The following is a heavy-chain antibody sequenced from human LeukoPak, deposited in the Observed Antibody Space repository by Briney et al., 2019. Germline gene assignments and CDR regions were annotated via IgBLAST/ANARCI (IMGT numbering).Heavy chain of an antibody. D-gene: IGHD6-13*01. CDR3: ARGGSAAGTFYYFDY. V-gene: IGHV4-4*07. CDR1: GGSISSYY. CDR2: IYTSGST. J-gene: IGHJ4*02. Sequence: SETLSLTCTVSGGSISSYYWSWIRQPAGKGLEWIGRIYTSGSTNYNPSLKSRVTMSGDTSKNQFSLKLSSVTVADTAVYYCARGGSAAGTFYYFDYWGRGTLVTVSS.